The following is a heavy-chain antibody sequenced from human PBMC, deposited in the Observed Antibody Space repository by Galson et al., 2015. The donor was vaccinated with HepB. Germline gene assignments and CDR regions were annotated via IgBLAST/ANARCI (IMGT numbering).Heavy chain of an antibody. CDR3: ARETIWFRELYDDPFDY. J-gene: IGHJ4*02. D-gene: IGHD3-10*01. V-gene: IGHV6-1*01. CDR1: GDSVSSNSAA. CDR2: TYYRSKWYN. Sequence: CAISGDSVSSNSAAWNWIRQSPSRGLEWLGRTYYRSKWYNDYAVSVKNRITINPDTSKNQFSLQLNSVTPEDTAVYYCARETIWFRELYDDPFDYWGQGTLVTVSS.